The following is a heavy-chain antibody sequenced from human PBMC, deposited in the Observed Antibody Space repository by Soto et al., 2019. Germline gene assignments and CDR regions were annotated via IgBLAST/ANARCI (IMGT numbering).Heavy chain of an antibody. J-gene: IGHJ6*02. CDR1: GYTFTGYY. CDR2: INPNSGGT. Sequence: ASVKVSCKASGYTFTGYYMHWLRQAPGQGLEWMGWINPNSGGTNYAQKFQGRVTMTRDTSISTAYMELSRLRSDDTAVYYCARKRIAAAGTYYYYYGMDVWGQGTTVTVSS. D-gene: IGHD6-13*01. V-gene: IGHV1-2*02. CDR3: ARKRIAAAGTYYYYYGMDV.